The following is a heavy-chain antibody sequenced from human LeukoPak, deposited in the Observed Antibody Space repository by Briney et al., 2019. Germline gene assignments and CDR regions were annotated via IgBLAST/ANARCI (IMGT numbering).Heavy chain of an antibody. Sequence: SETLSLTCTVSGGSISSYYWSWIRQPPGKGLEWIRYIYYSGSTNYNPSLKSRVTISVDTSKNQFSLKLSSVTAADTAVYYCARAPDSSGWDYYYYGMDVWGQGTTVTVSS. CDR2: IYYSGST. V-gene: IGHV4-59*01. CDR3: ARAPDSSGWDYYYYGMDV. CDR1: GGSISSYY. D-gene: IGHD6-19*01. J-gene: IGHJ6*02.